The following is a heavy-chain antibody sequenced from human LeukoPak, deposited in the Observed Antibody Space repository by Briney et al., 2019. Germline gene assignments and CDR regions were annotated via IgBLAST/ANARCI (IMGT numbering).Heavy chain of an antibody. CDR3: AKGFDYVWGSYRYTVDY. CDR2: ISDSGGST. J-gene: IGHJ4*02. V-gene: IGHV3-23*01. D-gene: IGHD3-16*02. Sequence: PGGSLRLSCAASGFTFSSYAMSWVRQAPGKGLEWVSAISDSGGSTYYADSVRGRFTISRDNSKNTLYLQMNCLKAEDTAVYYCAKGFDYVWGSYRYTVDYWGQGTLVTVSS. CDR1: GFTFSSYA.